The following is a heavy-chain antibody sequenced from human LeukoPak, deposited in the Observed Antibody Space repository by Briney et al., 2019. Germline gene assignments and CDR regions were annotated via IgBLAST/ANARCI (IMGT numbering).Heavy chain of an antibody. J-gene: IGHJ3*02. CDR3: ARHGGAPQAFDI. D-gene: IGHD3-16*01. V-gene: IGHV4-39*01. CDR1: GGSISSSSYY. Sequence: PSETLSLTCTVSGGSISSSSYYWGWIRQPPGKGLEWIGSIYYSGSTYYNPSLKSRVTISVDTSKNQFSLKLSSVTAADTAVYYCARHGGAPQAFDIWGQGTMVTVSS. CDR2: IYYSGST.